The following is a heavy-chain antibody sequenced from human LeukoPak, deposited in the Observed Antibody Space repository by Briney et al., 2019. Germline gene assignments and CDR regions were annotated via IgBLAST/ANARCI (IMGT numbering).Heavy chain of an antibody. V-gene: IGHV3-48*03. Sequence: PGGSLRLSCAASGFTFSSYEMNWVRQAPGKGLEWVSYLSSSGSTIYYADSVKGRFTISRDNAKNSLYLQMNSLRAEDTAVYYCARGYYYDSSGPNWFDPWGQGTLVTVSS. CDR2: LSSSGSTI. CDR3: ARGYYYDSSGPNWFDP. J-gene: IGHJ5*02. D-gene: IGHD3-22*01. CDR1: GFTFSSYE.